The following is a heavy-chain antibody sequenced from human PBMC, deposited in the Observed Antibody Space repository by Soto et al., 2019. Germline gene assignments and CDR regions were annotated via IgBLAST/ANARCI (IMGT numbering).Heavy chain of an antibody. D-gene: IGHD3-3*01. CDR1: GGSISSSSYY. J-gene: IGHJ5*02. V-gene: IGHV4-39*01. Sequence: PSETLSLTCTVSGGSISSSSYYWGWIRQPPGKGLEWIGSTYYSGSTYYNPSLKSRVTISVDTSKNQFSLKLSSVTAADTAVYYCARRSYDFWGGYWFDPWGQGTLDIVSS. CDR3: ARRSYDFWGGYWFDP. CDR2: TYYSGST.